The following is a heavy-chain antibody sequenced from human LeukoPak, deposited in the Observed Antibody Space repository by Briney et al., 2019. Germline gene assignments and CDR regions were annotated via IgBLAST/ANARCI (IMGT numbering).Heavy chain of an antibody. D-gene: IGHD4-23*01. CDR2: INLDESAK. V-gene: IGHV3-7*01. CDR1: GFTFSAHW. J-gene: IGHJ3*02. Sequence: GGSLRLSCAASGFTFSAHWMSWVRQAPGKGLEWVANINLDESAKRYVNSVKGRFTISRDNAKNSLHLQMNSLRAEDTAVYYCAKYGGNSGMAFDIWGQGTVVTVSS. CDR3: AKYGGNSGMAFDI.